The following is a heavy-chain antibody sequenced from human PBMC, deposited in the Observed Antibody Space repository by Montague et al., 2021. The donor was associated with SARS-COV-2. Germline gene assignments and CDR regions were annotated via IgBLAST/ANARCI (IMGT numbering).Heavy chain of an antibody. Sequence: SETLSLTCTVSGGSISSSSYYWGWLRQPPGQGLEWLVSIYYSGXTXYXXXXKXRVTISVDTSKNQFSLKLSSVTAADTAVYYCARVGRQQLVRLSGMDVWGQGTTVTVSS. CDR1: GGSISSSSYY. CDR2: IYYSGXT. CDR3: ARVGRQQLVRLSGMDV. V-gene: IGHV4-39*07. J-gene: IGHJ6*02. D-gene: IGHD6-13*01.